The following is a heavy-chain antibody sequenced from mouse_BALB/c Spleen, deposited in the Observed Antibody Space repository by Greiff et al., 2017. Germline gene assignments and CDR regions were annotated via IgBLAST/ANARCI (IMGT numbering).Heavy chain of an antibody. D-gene: IGHD1-1*01. CDR2: IDPANGNT. CDR1: GFNIKDTY. V-gene: IGHV14-3*02. J-gene: IGHJ4*01. CDR3: AITTVVATRGYAMDY. Sequence: VHVKQSGAELVKPGASVKLSCTASGFNIKDTYMHWVKQRPEQGLEWIGRIDPANGNTKYDPKFQGKATITADTSSNTAYLQLSSLTSEDTAVYYCAITTVVATRGYAMDYWGQGTSVTVSS.